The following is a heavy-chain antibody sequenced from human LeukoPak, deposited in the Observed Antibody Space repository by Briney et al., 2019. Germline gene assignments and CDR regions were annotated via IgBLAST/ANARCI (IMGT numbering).Heavy chain of an antibody. J-gene: IGHJ4*02. Sequence: GGSLRLSCAASGFTLSSYAMIWVRQAPGKGLEWVSAISDTGNTYQADSVKGRFTISRDSSKNTLFLQMNRLRPEDAAVYYCAKAPVTTCRGAFCYPFDYWGLGTLVTVSS. CDR1: GFTLSSYA. D-gene: IGHD2-15*01. CDR2: ISDTGNT. CDR3: AKAPVTTCRGAFCYPFDY. V-gene: IGHV3-23*01.